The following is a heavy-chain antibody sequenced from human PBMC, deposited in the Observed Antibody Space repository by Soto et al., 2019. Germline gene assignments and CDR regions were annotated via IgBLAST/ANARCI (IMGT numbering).Heavy chain of an antibody. CDR3: ARATRLYSSSWYGYYFDY. D-gene: IGHD6-13*01. V-gene: IGHV4-59*01. Sequence: SETLSLTCTVSGGSISSYYWSLIRQPPGKGLEGIGYIYYSGSTNYNPSLKSRVTISVDTSKNQFSLKLSSVTAADTAVYYCARATRLYSSSWYGYYFDYWGQGTLVTVSS. CDR1: GGSISSYY. J-gene: IGHJ4*02. CDR2: IYYSGST.